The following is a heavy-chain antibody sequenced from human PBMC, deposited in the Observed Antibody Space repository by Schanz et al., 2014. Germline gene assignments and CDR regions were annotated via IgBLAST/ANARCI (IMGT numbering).Heavy chain of an antibody. CDR3: AIPRGSYAPNWSEARYFQH. CDR1: GGSFIGYD. V-gene: IGHV4-34*01. J-gene: IGHJ1*01. Sequence: QVRLQQWGAGLLKPSGTLSLTCAVYGGSFIGYDWSWIRQFPGQDLEWIGDINHYGRTNYNPSLMGRVSISIDASQNQFSRKMTSVPAADTAIYYCAIPRGSYAPNWSEARYFQHWGQGSLVTVSS. CDR2: INHYGRT. D-gene: IGHD1-1*01.